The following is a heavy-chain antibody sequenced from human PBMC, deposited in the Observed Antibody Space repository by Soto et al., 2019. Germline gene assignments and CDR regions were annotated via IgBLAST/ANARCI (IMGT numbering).Heavy chain of an antibody. CDR2: IYYSGST. CDR3: AIFTSEYSSSTFDY. Sequence: SETLSLTCTVSGGSISSGGYYWSWIRQHPGKGLEWIGYIYYSGSTYYNQSLKSRVTISVDTSKNKFSTKQNSVTAADTAVFYCAIFTSEYSSSTFDYWGQGTLVTVSS. CDR1: GGSISSGGYY. V-gene: IGHV4-31*03. J-gene: IGHJ4*02. D-gene: IGHD6-6*01.